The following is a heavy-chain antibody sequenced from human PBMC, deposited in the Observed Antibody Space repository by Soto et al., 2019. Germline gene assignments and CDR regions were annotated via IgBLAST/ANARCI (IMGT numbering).Heavy chain of an antibody. V-gene: IGHV1-69*13. D-gene: IGHD2-2*01. CDR3: ARDLRDCSSTSCYLGYYYYGMDV. Sequence: GASVKVSCKASGGTFSSYAISWVRQAPGQGLEWMGGIIPIFGTANYAQKFQGRVTITADESTSTAYMELSSLRSEDTAVYYCARDLRDCSSTSCYLGYYYYGMDVWGQGTTVNVSS. CDR1: GGTFSSYA. J-gene: IGHJ6*02. CDR2: IIPIFGTA.